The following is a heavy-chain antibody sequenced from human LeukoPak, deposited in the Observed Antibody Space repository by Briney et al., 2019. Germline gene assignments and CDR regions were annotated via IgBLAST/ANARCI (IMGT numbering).Heavy chain of an antibody. V-gene: IGHV4-34*01. J-gene: IGHJ5*02. CDR2: VNESGGT. CDR1: VDSFSNYY. D-gene: IGHD1-26*01. Sequence: PSETLSLTCAVYVDSFSNYYWNWIRQTPGKGLEWIGEVNESGGTNINPSLRSRVILSVDTSKNQFSLKLIPMTAADTAIYYCARGQGATVPQVGKNWFDPWGQGTWVIVSS. CDR3: ARGQGATVPQVGKNWFDP.